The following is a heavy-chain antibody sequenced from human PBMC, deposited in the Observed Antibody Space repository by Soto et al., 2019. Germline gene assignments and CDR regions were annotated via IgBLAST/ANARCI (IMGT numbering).Heavy chain of an antibody. CDR2: INHSGST. CDR1: GGSFSGYY. CDR3: ARGRITMVRGRNWFAP. D-gene: IGHD3-10*01. Sequence: SETLSLTCAVYGGSFSGYYWSWIRQPPGKGLEWIREINHSGSTNYNPSLKSRVTISVDTSKNQFSLKLSSVTAADTAVYYCARGRITMVRGRNWFAPGGQGTLVTVSS. V-gene: IGHV4-34*01. J-gene: IGHJ5*02.